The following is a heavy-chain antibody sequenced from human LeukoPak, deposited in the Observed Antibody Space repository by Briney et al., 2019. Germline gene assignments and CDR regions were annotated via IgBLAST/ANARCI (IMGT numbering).Heavy chain of an antibody. CDR3: ARGTSQYCSGGSCYYYYYYMDV. J-gene: IGHJ6*03. D-gene: IGHD2-15*01. Sequence: SVKVSCKVSGYTLTELSMHWVRQAPGQGLEWMGGIIPIFGTANYAQKFQGRVTITADESTSTAYMELSSLRSEDTAVYYCARGTSQYCSGGSCYYYYYYMDVWGKGTTVTVSS. CDR2: IIPIFGTA. V-gene: IGHV1-69*13. CDR1: GYTLTELS.